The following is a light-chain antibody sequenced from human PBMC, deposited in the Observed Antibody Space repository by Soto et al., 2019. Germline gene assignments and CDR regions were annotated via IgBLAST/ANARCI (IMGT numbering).Light chain of an antibody. CDR2: DVS. J-gene: IGLJ2*01. CDR1: SSDVGAYNY. Sequence: SALTQPASVSGSPGQSITISCTGTSSDVGAYNYVSWYQRLPGEAPKLMIHDVSNRPSGVSDRFSGSKSGNTASLTISGLQSEDEADYYCSSFSSNTTTILFGGGTKVTVL. V-gene: IGLV2-14*03. CDR3: SSFSSNTTTIL.